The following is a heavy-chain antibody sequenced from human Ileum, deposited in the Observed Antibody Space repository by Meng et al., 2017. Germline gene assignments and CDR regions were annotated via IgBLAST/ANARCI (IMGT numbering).Heavy chain of an antibody. CDR2: IHHSGST. V-gene: IGHV4-4*02. CDR3: AREWSGSYRHFDY. CDR1: GGSISTSDG. Sequence: QVQPPESGPGLLKPSGTLSLTCAVSGGSISTSDGWSWVRQPPGKGLEWIGEIHHSGSTNYNPSLKSRVTISVDKSKNQFSLKLNSVTAADTAVYYCAREWSGSYRHFDYWGQGTLVTVSS. J-gene: IGHJ4*02. D-gene: IGHD1-26*01.